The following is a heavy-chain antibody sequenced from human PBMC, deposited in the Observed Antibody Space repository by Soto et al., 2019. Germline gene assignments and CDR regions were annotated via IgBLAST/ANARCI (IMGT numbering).Heavy chain of an antibody. CDR1: GYTFSNYW. CDR2: IYPGDSDI. D-gene: IGHD3-22*01. Sequence: PGESLKISCKASGYTFSNYWIGWVRQIPGKGLEWMGIIYPGDSDIKYNPSFQGRVTISADKSISTAYLQWNRLTASDTAIYYCARRKIVAPLGGFDIWGRGTMVTVSS. CDR3: ARRKIVAPLGGFDI. V-gene: IGHV5-51*01. J-gene: IGHJ3*02.